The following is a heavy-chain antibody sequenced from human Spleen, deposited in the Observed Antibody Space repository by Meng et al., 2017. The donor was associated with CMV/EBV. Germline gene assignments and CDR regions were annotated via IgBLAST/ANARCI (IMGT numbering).Heavy chain of an antibody. CDR2: ISWDGGST. J-gene: IGHJ5*02. CDR1: GFTFSNYN. V-gene: IGHV3-43*01. CDR3: AKGRLAAIDRNWFDP. Sequence: GESLKISCAASGFTFSNYNMGWVRQAPGKGLQWVSLISWDGGSTSYADSVKGRFTISRDNSKNSLYLQMNSLRTEDTALYYCAKGRLAAIDRNWFDPWGQGTLVTVSS. D-gene: IGHD6-13*01.